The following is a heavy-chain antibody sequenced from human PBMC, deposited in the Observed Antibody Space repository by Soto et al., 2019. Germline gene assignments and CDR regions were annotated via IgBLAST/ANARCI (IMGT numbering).Heavy chain of an antibody. D-gene: IGHD3-3*01. CDR2: ISHSARI. J-gene: IGHJ4*02. V-gene: IGHV4-59*01. Sequence: SETLSLTCSVSGDSITHNYWSWIRQPPGKGLEWIAYISHSARINYNPSLKSRVSISLDTSKNQFSLRVNSLTPADTAVYYCARTQGSGVSDYWGQGTLVTVSS. CDR1: GDSITHNY. CDR3: ARTQGSGVSDY.